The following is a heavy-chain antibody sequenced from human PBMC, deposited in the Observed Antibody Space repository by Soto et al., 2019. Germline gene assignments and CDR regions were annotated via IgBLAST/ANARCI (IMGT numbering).Heavy chain of an antibody. V-gene: IGHV4-34*01. CDR2: INHSGST. CDR1: GGSFSGYY. J-gene: IGHJ4*02. Sequence: SETLSLTCAVYGGSFSGYYWSWIRQPPGKGLEWIGEINHSGSTNYNPSLKSRVTISVDTSKNQFSLKLSSVTAADTAVYYCARGASTAPHYFDYWGQGTLVPVSS. D-gene: IGHD2-2*01. CDR3: ARGASTAPHYFDY.